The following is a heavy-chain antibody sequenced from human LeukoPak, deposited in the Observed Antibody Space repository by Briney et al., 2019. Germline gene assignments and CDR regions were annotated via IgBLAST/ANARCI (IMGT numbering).Heavy chain of an antibody. CDR2: IYYSGST. CDR1: GGSISSYY. V-gene: IGHV4-59*08. J-gene: IGHJ4*02. CDR3: ARQRVTMMEFDY. Sequence: SETLSLTCTVSGGSISSYYWSWIRQPPGKGLEWIGYIYYSGSTNYNPSLKSRVTMSVDTSKNQFSLKLSSVTAADTAVYYCARQRVTMMEFDYWGQGTLVTVSS. D-gene: IGHD3-22*01.